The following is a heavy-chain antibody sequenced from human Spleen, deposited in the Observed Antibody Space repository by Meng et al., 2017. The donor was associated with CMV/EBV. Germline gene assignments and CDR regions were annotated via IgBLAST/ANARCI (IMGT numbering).Heavy chain of an antibody. D-gene: IGHD3-22*01. Sequence: GGSLRLSCAASGFTFSNYAMHWVRQAPGKGLEYVSAISSSGGSRSYADSVKGRFTVSRDNSKNTLYLQMGSLRTEGMAVYYCARSYSSFYSPCGYWGQGTLVTVSS. CDR3: ARSYSSFYSPCGY. V-gene: IGHV3-64*02. J-gene: IGHJ4*02. CDR1: GFTFSNYA. CDR2: ISSSGGSR.